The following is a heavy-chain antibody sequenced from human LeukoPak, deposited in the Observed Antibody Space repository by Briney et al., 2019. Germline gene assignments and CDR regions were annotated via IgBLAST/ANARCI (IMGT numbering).Heavy chain of an antibody. D-gene: IGHD6-19*01. J-gene: IGHJ6*02. V-gene: IGHV3-66*01. CDR2: MYSGGST. Sequence: GGSLRLSCAASGFIVISNYMSWVRQAPGKGLEWVSAMYSGGSTYYADSVKGRFTISRDNSKNTLYLQMNSLRAEDTAVYYCAREKTGCNSALDGMDVWGQGTTVTVSS. CDR1: GFIVISNY. CDR3: AREKTGCNSALDGMDV.